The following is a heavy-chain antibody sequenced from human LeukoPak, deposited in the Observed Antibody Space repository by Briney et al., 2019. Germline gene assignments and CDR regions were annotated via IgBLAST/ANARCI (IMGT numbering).Heavy chain of an antibody. V-gene: IGHV3-23*01. Sequence: GGSLRLSCAASGFTFSSYGMSWVRQAPGKGLEWVSAISGSGGSTYYADSVKGRFTISRDNSKNTLYLQMNSLRAEDTAVYYCARDSGYCSSTSCYGGLDYWGQGTLVTVSS. CDR3: ARDSGYCSSTSCYGGLDY. CDR2: ISGSGGST. D-gene: IGHD2-2*03. CDR1: GFTFSSYG. J-gene: IGHJ4*02.